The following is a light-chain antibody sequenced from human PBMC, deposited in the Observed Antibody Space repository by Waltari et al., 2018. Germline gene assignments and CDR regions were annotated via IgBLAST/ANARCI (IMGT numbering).Light chain of an antibody. Sequence: ETVLTQSPGTLSLSLGEGATLSCRASQSVSNDYLAWYQQKPGKAPRLLIYGASSRATGIPYRFGGSSSGTDFTLTISRLEPEDFAVYYCQQYGSLPGTFGQGTKVEIK. CDR3: QQYGSLPGT. CDR1: QSVSNDY. V-gene: IGKV3-20*01. J-gene: IGKJ2*01. CDR2: GAS.